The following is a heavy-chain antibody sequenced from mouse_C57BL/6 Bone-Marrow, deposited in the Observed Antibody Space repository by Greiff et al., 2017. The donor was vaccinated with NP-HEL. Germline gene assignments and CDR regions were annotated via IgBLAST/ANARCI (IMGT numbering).Heavy chain of an antibody. Sequence: QVQLQQSGPELVKPGASVKISCKASGYAFSSSWMNWVKQRPGKGLEWIGRIYPGDGDTNYNGKFKGKATLTADKSSSTAYMQLSSLTSEDSAVYFCARSAMVPYVDYWGQGTTLTVSS. CDR1: GYAFSSSW. D-gene: IGHD2-2*01. V-gene: IGHV1-82*01. J-gene: IGHJ2*01. CDR3: ARSAMVPYVDY. CDR2: IYPGDGDT.